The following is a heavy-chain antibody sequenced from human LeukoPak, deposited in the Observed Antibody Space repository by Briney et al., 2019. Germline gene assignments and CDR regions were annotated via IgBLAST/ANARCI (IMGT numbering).Heavy chain of an antibody. CDR2: ISGSGGST. V-gene: IGHV3-23*01. Sequence: GGSLRLSCAASGFTFSSYAMSWVRQAPGKGLEWVSAISGSGGSTYYADSVKGRFTISRDNSKNTLYLQMNSLRAEDTAVYYCAKVGAIAVAPNWFDPWGQGTLVTVSS. CDR1: GFTFSSYA. CDR3: AKVGAIAVAPNWFDP. J-gene: IGHJ5*02. D-gene: IGHD6-19*01.